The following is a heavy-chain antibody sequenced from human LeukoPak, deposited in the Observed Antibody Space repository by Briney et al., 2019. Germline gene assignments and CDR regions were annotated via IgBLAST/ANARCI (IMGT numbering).Heavy chain of an antibody. CDR1: GGSISSYY. Sequence: SETLSLTCTVSGGSISSYYWSWIRQPAGKGLEWIGRIYTSGSTNYNPSLKSRVTISVDTSKNQFSLKLSSVTAADTAVYYCARDRGSKAPDAFDIWGQGTMVTVSS. D-gene: IGHD1-26*01. J-gene: IGHJ3*02. CDR3: ARDRGSKAPDAFDI. CDR2: IYTSGST. V-gene: IGHV4-4*07.